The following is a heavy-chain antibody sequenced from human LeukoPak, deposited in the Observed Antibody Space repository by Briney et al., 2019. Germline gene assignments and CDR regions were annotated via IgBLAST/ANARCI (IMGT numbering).Heavy chain of an antibody. CDR1: GGFISSGGYY. Sequence: SETLSLTCTVSGGFISSGGYYWSWIRQHPGKGLEWIGYIYYSGSTYYNPSLKSRVTISVDTSKNQFSLKLSSVTAADTAVYYCARRTGVHFDYWGQGTLVTVSS. J-gene: IGHJ4*02. D-gene: IGHD7-27*01. CDR3: ARRTGVHFDY. V-gene: IGHV4-31*03. CDR2: IYYSGST.